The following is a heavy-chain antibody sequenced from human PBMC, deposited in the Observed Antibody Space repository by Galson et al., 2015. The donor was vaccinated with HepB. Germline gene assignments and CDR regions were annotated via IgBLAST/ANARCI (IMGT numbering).Heavy chain of an antibody. CDR1: GYTFTHYG. Sequence: SVKVSCKASGYTFTHYGISWVRQAPGQGLEWMGWISAYNGNTNYAQKFQGRVTMTTDTSTTTAYMELRSLRSDDTAVYYCAKDGPPYGEHEGFDYWGQGTLVTVSS. CDR2: ISAYNGNT. J-gene: IGHJ4*02. D-gene: IGHD4-17*01. V-gene: IGHV1-18*04. CDR3: AKDGPPYGEHEGFDY.